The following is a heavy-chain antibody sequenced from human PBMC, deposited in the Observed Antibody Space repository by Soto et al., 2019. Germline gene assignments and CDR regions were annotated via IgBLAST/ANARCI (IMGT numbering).Heavy chain of an antibody. Sequence: QLHLVQSGAVVKKPGASVTVSCSASGYPVTAYYMHWVRQAPGRGLEWMGGINPATGAAKYTQTFQGRVPMTRDTSTSTVFMELSGLTSEEPAVFYCARGGGVGVAGSAAFDMWGQGTLVTVSS. CDR3: ARGGGVGVAGSAAFDM. CDR2: INPATGAA. V-gene: IGHV1-2*02. J-gene: IGHJ3*02. D-gene: IGHD3-3*01. CDR1: GYPVTAYY.